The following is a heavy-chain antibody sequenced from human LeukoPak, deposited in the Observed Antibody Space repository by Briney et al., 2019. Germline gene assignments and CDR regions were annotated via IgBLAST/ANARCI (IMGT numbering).Heavy chain of an antibody. J-gene: IGHJ6*02. V-gene: IGHV5-51*01. CDR2: IYPGDSDT. CDR3: ARRAGGYSSSFYYYYYGMDV. CDR1: GYSFTSYW. D-gene: IGHD6-6*01. Sequence: GESLNISCKGSGYSFTSYWIGWVRQLPGKGLEWMGIIYPGDSDTRYSPSFQGQVTISADKSISTAYLQWSSLKASDTAMYYCARRAGGYSSSFYYYYYGMDVWGQGTTVTVSS.